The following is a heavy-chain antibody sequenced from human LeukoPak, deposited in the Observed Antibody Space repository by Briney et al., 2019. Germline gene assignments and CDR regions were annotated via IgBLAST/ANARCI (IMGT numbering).Heavy chain of an antibody. CDR3: AKVPTTVTFYYYYYGMDV. CDR2: IRYDGSNK. J-gene: IGHJ6*02. Sequence: PGGSLRLSCAASGFTFSSYGMHWVRQAPGKGLGWVAFIRYDGSNKYYADSAKGRFTISRDNSKNTLYLQMNSLRAEDTAVYYCAKVPTTVTFYYYYYGMDVWGQGTTVTVSS. D-gene: IGHD4-17*01. CDR1: GFTFSSYG. V-gene: IGHV3-30*02.